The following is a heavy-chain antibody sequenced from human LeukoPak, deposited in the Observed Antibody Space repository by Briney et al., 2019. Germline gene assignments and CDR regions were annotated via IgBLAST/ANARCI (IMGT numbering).Heavy chain of an antibody. CDR3: ARGFPRDAFDI. CDR2: INPSGGST. J-gene: IGHJ3*02. Sequence: ASVKVSCKASGYTFTSYYMHWVRQAPGQGLEWMGIINPSGGSTSYAQKFQGRVTITADESTSTAYMELSSLRSEDTAVYYCARGFPRDAFDIWGQGTMVTVSS. CDR1: GYTFTSYY. V-gene: IGHV1-46*01.